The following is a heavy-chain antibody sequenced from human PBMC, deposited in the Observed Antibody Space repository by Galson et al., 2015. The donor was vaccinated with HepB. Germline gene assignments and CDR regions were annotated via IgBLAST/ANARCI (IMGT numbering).Heavy chain of an antibody. Sequence: SLRLPCAASGFSFSNYWMDWVRQAPGEGLEWVSDMSNDERNIRRYADSVKGQFTISRDNAKNTLYLYMNSLRVDDTALYYCARGGVLGGMDVWGQGTMVTVSS. CDR3: ARGGVLGGMDV. CDR1: GFSFSNYW. V-gene: IGHV3-74*01. D-gene: IGHD3-10*01. CDR2: MSNDERNI. J-gene: IGHJ6*02.